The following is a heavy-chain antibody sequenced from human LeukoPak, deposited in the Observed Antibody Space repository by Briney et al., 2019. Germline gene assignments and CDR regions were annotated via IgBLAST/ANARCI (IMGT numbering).Heavy chain of an antibody. CDR1: GFPFSTYW. J-gene: IGHJ4*02. CDR3: AKGVVVAPDVTPFDY. Sequence: GESLRLSCAASGFPFSTYWMSWVRQAPGKGLEWVANINQDGTEKYYVDSVKGRFTISRDNSKNTLYLQMNSLRAEDTAVYYCAKGVVVAPDVTPFDYWGQGTLVTVSS. D-gene: IGHD2-2*01. CDR2: INQDGTEK. V-gene: IGHV3-7*03.